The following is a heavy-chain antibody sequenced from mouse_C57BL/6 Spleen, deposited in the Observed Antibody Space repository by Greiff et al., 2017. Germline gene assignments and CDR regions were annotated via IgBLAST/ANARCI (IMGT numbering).Heavy chain of an antibody. J-gene: IGHJ2*01. CDR1: GYTFTSYW. CDR3: ARNYYGSRDYFDY. V-gene: IGHV1-64*01. D-gene: IGHD1-1*01. CDR2: IHPNSGST. Sequence: QVQLQQPGAELVKPGASVTLSCKASGYTFTSYWMHWVKPRPGQGLEWIGMIHPNSGSTNYNEKFKSKATLTVDKSSSTAYMQLSSLTSEDSAVYYCARNYYGSRDYFDYWGQGTTLTVSS.